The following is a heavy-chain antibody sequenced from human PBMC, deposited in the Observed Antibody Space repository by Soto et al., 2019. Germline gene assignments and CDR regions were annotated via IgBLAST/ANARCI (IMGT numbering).Heavy chain of an antibody. J-gene: IGHJ4*02. CDR3: AKVDPRIYCSSTSCPTDY. V-gene: IGHV3-23*01. D-gene: IGHD2-2*01. CDR2: ISGSGGST. CDR1: GFTFSIYA. Sequence: EVQLLESGGGLVQPGGSLRLSCAASGFTFSIYAMSWVRQAPGKGLEWVSAISGSGGSTYYADSVKGRFTISRDNSKNTLYLQMNSLRAEDTAVYYCAKVDPRIYCSSTSCPTDYWGQGTLVTVSS.